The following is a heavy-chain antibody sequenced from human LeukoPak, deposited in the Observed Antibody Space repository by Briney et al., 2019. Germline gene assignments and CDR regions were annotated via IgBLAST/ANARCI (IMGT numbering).Heavy chain of an antibody. V-gene: IGHV4-31*03. J-gene: IGHJ4*02. CDR3: AREKRHITWIQLWQIDY. D-gene: IGHD5-18*01. CDR1: GGSISSRSYY. Sequence: TSQTLSLTCTVSGGSISSRSYYWSWIRQHPGKGLEWIGYIYYSGSTYYNPSLKSRVTISVDTSKNQFSLKLSSVTAADTAVYYCAREKRHITWIQLWQIDYWGQGTLVTVSS. CDR2: IYYSGST.